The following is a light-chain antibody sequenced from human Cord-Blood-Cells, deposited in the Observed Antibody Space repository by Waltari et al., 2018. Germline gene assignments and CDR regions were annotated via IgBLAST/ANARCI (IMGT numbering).Light chain of an antibody. CDR1: QSVSSSY. CDR3: QQYGSSYT. CDR2: GAS. J-gene: IGKJ2*01. Sequence: ELVLTQSPGTLSLSPAERATLSCRASQSVSSSYLAWYQQKPGQAPRLLIYGASSRGTGIPDRFSGSGSGTDFTLTISRLEPEDFAVYYCQQYGSSYTFGQGTKLEIK. V-gene: IGKV3-20*01.